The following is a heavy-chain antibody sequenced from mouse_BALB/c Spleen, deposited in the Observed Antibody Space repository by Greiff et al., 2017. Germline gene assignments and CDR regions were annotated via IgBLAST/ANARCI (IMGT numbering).Heavy chain of an antibody. CDR1: GFTFTDYY. D-gene: IGHD2-3*01. CDR3: ARASDGYYDPWFAY. V-gene: IGHV7-3*02. J-gene: IGHJ3*01. Sequence: VQLKQSGGGLVQPGGSLRLSCATSGFTFTDYYMSWVRQPPGKALEWLGFIRNKANGYTTEYSASVKGRFTISRDNSQSILYLQMNTLRAEDSATYYCARASDGYYDPWFAYWGQGTLVTVSA. CDR2: IRNKANGYTT.